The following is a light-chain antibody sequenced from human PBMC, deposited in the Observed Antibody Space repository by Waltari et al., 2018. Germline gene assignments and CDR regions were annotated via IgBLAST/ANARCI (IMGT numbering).Light chain of an antibody. CDR3: SAWDSSLRAHV. J-gene: IGLJ6*01. CDR2: RSN. CDR1: NNNVGNQG. Sequence: QAGLTQPPSVSKGLRQTATLTCTGNNNNVGNQGAAWLQQHQGHPPKLLSFRSNNRPSGIPERFSASRSGNTASLTITGLQPEDEADYYFSAWDSSLRAHVFGSGTKLTVL. V-gene: IGLV10-54*04.